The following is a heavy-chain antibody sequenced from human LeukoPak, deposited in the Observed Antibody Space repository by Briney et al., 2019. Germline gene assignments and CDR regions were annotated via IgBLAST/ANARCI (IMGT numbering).Heavy chain of an antibody. CDR3: ARGIADYGFVYSDY. J-gene: IGHJ4*02. Sequence: SQTLSLTCTVSGGSISSGGYYWSWIRQHPGKGLEWIGNIFNTGSTYYNPSLKSRVTISVDTSKNQFSLKLTSVTAADTAVYYCARGIADYGFVYSDYWGQGTLVTVSS. CDR2: IFNTGST. D-gene: IGHD4-17*01. V-gene: IGHV4-31*03. CDR1: GGSISSGGYY.